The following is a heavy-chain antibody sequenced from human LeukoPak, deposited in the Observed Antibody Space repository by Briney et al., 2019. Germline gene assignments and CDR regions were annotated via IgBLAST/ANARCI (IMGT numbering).Heavy chain of an antibody. D-gene: IGHD4-17*01. CDR2: IYSGGST. V-gene: IGHV3-66*01. J-gene: IGHJ3*02. Sequence: PGGSLRLSCAASGFTVSSNYMSWVRQAPGKGLEWVAVIYSGGSTYYADSVKGRFTISGDNSKNTLYLQMNSLSAEDTAVYYCARDHYGDYVSAFDIWGQGTMVTVSS. CDR1: GFTVSSNY. CDR3: ARDHYGDYVSAFDI.